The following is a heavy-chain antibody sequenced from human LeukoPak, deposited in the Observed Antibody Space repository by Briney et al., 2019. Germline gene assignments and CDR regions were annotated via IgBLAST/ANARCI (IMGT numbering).Heavy chain of an antibody. V-gene: IGHV1-8*01. CDR1: GYTFTSYD. Sequence: ASVKVSSKASGYTFTSYDIDWVRQATGQGLEWMGWMNPNSGNTGYAQKSQGRVTMTRNTSISTAYMELSSLRSEDTAVYYCAILEDIVVVVAATPNYYYYGMDVWGQGTTVTASS. CDR2: MNPNSGNT. CDR3: AILEDIVVVVAATPNYYYYGMDV. J-gene: IGHJ6*02. D-gene: IGHD2-15*01.